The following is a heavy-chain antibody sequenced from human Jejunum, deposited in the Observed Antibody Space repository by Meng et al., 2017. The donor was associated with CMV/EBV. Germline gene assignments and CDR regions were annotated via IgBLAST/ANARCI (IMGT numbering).Heavy chain of an antibody. J-gene: IGHJ4*02. CDR1: GYTFTHYG. CDR2: INAANGNT. D-gene: IGHD5/OR15-5a*01. Sequence: QVQLVQSGPEVKSPGASVKVSCKASGYTFTHYGITWVRQAPGQGLEWMGWINAANGNTKYSQKFQGRVTITRDTSASTVYMDLSSLRSEDTAVHYCAREMSTYYFDYWGQGTLVTVSS. V-gene: IGHV1-18*01. CDR3: AREMSTYYFDY.